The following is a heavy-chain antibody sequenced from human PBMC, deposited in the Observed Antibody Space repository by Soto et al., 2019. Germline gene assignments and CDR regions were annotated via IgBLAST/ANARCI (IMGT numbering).Heavy chain of an antibody. V-gene: IGHV4-61*08. CDR2: MYVSGYINDKGGP. D-gene: IGHD6-19*01. J-gene: IGHJ4*02. Sequence: PSLTCTVSGASVSSRAYSWSWVRQTPGEGLEWIGYMYVSGYINDKGGPKYNPSLKSRVTISIDMSKNQFSLNLRSVTAADTAVYYCARDQVAGTFDYWGQGT. CDR3: ARDQVAGTFDY. CDR1: GASVSSRAYS.